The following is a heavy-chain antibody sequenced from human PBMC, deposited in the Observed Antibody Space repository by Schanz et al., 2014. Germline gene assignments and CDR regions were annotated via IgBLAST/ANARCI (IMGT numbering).Heavy chain of an antibody. CDR2: MNPNSGNT. J-gene: IGHJ5*02. V-gene: IGHV1-8*01. Sequence: QVQLVQSGAEVKKPGASVRVSCKASGYNITSNDVTWVRQATGQGLEWMGWMNPNSGNTGYAQKFQGRVTITADKSSDTAYMELSSLRSEDTAVYYCAREVGLYDRGWFDPWGQGTLVTVSS. CDR3: AREVGLYDRGWFDP. CDR1: GYNITSND. D-gene: IGHD3-22*01.